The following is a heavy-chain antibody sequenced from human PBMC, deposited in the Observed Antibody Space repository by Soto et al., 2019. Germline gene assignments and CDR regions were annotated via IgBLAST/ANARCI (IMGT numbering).Heavy chain of an antibody. CDR3: ARAGAYGDYVSFDY. Sequence: PGGSLRLSCAASGFTVSSNYMSWFRQAPGKGLEWVSVIYSGGSTYYADSVKGRFTISRDNSKNTLYLQMNSLRAEDTAVYYCARAGAYGDYVSFDYWGQGTLVTVSS. D-gene: IGHD4-17*01. J-gene: IGHJ4*02. V-gene: IGHV3-66*01. CDR1: GFTVSSNY. CDR2: IYSGGST.